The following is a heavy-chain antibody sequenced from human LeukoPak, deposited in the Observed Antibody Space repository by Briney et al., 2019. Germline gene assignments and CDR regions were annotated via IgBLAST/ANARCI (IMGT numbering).Heavy chain of an antibody. CDR3: ARVRYDSSGYYLAY. CDR2: IYYSGST. D-gene: IGHD3-22*01. V-gene: IGHV4-61*01. CDR1: GGSVSSGSYY. J-gene: IGHJ4*02. Sequence: SETLSLTCTVSGGSVSSGSYYWSWIRQPPGKGLEWIGYIYYSGSTNYNPSLKSRVTISVDTSKNQFSLKLSSVTAADTAVYYCARVRYDSSGYYLAYWGQGTLVTVSS.